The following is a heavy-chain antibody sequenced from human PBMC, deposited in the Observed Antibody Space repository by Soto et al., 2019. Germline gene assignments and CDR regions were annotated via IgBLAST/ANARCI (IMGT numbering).Heavy chain of an antibody. CDR2: ISGTGDNT. Sequence: VQLLESGGGLAQPGGSLRLSCAVSGLSFSNYAMSWVRQAPGKGLEWVSSISGTGDNTFYADSVKGRFTISRDNSKNTLYLQMNSLGAEDTAVYYCAEVYNYGMDVWGQGTTVTVSS. J-gene: IGHJ6*02. CDR1: GLSFSNYA. V-gene: IGHV3-23*01. CDR3: AEVYNYGMDV. D-gene: IGHD2-2*02.